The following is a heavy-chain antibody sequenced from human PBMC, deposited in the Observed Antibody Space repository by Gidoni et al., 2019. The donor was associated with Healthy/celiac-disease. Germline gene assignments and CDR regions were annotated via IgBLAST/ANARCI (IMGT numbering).Heavy chain of an antibody. CDR1: GFTFSSYG. D-gene: IGHD1-26*01. Sequence: QVQLVESGGGVVQPGRSLRLSCAASGFTFSSYGMHWVRQAPGKGLEWVAVISYDGSNKYYADSVKCRFTISRDNSKNTLYLQMNSLRAEDTAVYYCAKDWELPSGWGQGTLVTVSS. CDR2: ISYDGSNK. J-gene: IGHJ4*02. V-gene: IGHV3-30*18. CDR3: AKDWELPSG.